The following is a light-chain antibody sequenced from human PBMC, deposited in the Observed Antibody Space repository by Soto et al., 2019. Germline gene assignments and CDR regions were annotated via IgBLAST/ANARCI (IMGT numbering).Light chain of an antibody. CDR2: EVN. Sequence: QSVLTQPASVSGSLGQSITISCTGSSSDVGGYNYVSWYQQHPGKAPKLMIYEVNNRPSGVSNRFSGSKSGNTASLTISGLQAEDEAHYYCSSFTSSSTQVLGGGTKLTVL. CDR1: SSDVGGYNY. J-gene: IGLJ3*02. CDR3: SSFTSSSTQV. V-gene: IGLV2-14*01.